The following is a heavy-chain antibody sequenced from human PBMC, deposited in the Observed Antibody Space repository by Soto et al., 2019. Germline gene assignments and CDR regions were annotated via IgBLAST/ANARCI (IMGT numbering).Heavy chain of an antibody. V-gene: IGHV3-74*03. CDR1: GFTVRTSW. Sequence: GSLRLCCAGSGFTVRTSWMHWVRQVPGKGLVWVSRINTDGTSATYADSVKGRFTISRDNAKSTLYLQMNGLRAEDTAVYYCVRVRLTAAGQWDYYGMDVWGQGT. CDR3: VRVRLTAAGQWDYYGMDV. D-gene: IGHD6-13*01. J-gene: IGHJ6*02. CDR2: INTDGTSA.